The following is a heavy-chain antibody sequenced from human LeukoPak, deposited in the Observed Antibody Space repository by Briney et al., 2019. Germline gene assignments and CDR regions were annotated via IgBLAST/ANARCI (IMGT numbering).Heavy chain of an antibody. CDR3: ARMAGYGDHDDFSYGAMDT. CDR2: IDPSDSYT. CDR1: GYRFATYW. J-gene: IGHJ6*02. V-gene: IGHV5-10-1*01. Sequence: GESLTISCQASGYRFATYWITWVRQMPGKGLEWMGRIDPSDSYTKYGPSLQGHITMSTDNSFSTAYLHWSSLKVSDTALYFCARMAGYGDHDDFSYGAMDTWGQGTTVTVS. D-gene: IGHD3-3*01.